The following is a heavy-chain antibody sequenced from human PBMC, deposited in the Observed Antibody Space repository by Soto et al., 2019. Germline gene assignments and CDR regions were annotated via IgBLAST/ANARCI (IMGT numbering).Heavy chain of an antibody. J-gene: IGHJ1*01. V-gene: IGHV3-33*01. CDR2: IWYDGSNK. CDR3: ERDGQAHDFGSGYLSH. D-gene: IGHD3-3*01. CDR1: GFTFNTYG. Sequence: QVLLVESGGGVVQPGRSLRLSCAASGFTFNTYGMHWVRQAPGKGLEWVALIWYDGSNKYYADSVKGRFTISRDNSKNTLYLQMDRLRPEDTSVYFCERDGQAHDFGSGYLSHWGQGTPVTVTS.